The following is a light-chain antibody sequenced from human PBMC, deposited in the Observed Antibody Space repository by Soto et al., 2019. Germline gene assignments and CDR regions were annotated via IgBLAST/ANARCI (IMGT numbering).Light chain of an antibody. J-gene: IGLJ3*02. CDR1: SGYSTYA. Sequence: QAVVTQSPSASASLGASVKLTCTLSSGYSTYAIVWHQQQSEKGPRFLMKINYDGTHSKGDGFFDRFSGSSSGAERHLTISSLQSDDEADYYCQSLGTGIQVFGGGTKVTVL. V-gene: IGLV4-69*01. CDR2: INYDGTH. CDR3: QSLGTGIQV.